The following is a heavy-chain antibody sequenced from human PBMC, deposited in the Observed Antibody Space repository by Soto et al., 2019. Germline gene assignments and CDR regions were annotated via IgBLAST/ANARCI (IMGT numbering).Heavy chain of an antibody. CDR2: ISYDGSKE. J-gene: IGHJ4*02. CDR1: GFTFISYG. D-gene: IGHD1-7*01. CDR3: EKGMGNYVPFDY. Sequence: QVQLVESGGCVVHPWRSLRLSCAASGFTFISYGMHLVLQAPGKGLEWVAVISYDGSKEYYADSVKGRFTISRDSSKNTLDLQMNSLRAEDTAVYYCEKGMGNYVPFDYWCQGTLVTV. V-gene: IGHV3-30*18.